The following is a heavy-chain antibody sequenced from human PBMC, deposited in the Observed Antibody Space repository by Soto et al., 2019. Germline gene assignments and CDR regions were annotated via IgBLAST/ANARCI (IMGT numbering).Heavy chain of an antibody. J-gene: IGHJ4*02. CDR2: ICYSGSSK. V-gene: IGHV3-33*06. CDR1: GFTFSSYG. D-gene: IGHD3-22*01. Sequence: PGGSLRLSCAASGFTFSSYGMHWVRQAPGKGLEWVAVICYSGSSKYYADSVKGRFTISRDNSKNTLYLQMNSLRAEDTAVYYCAKDGRARSPYSSGYYPFDYWGQGTLVTVSS. CDR3: AKDGRARSPYSSGYYPFDY.